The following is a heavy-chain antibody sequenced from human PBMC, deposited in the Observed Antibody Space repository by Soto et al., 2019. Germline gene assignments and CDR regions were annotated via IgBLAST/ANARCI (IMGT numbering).Heavy chain of an antibody. CDR3: ARHEAGWYIDS. Sequence: SETLSLTCTVSRGSISSGANYWAWIRQPPGKGLEWIASIYYSGSTFYNPSLKSRVTISLDTSKNQFSLKLRSVTAADTAVYYCARHEAGWYIDSWGQGTQVTVSS. CDR1: RGSISSGANY. D-gene: IGHD6-25*01. CDR2: IYYSGST. J-gene: IGHJ4*02. V-gene: IGHV4-39*01.